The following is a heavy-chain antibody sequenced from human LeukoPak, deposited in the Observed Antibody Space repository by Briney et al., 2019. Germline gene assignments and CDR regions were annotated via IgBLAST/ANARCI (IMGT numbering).Heavy chain of an antibody. J-gene: IGHJ3*02. CDR3: AITMTTVVPRPLDAFDI. CDR2: IIPILGIA. CDR1: GGTFSGYA. V-gene: IGHV1-69*04. Sequence: ASVKVSCKASGGTFSGYAISWVRQAPGQGLEWMGRIIPILGIANYAQKFQGRVTITADKSTSTAYMELSSLRSEDTAVYYCAITMTTVVPRPLDAFDIWGQGTMVTVSS. D-gene: IGHD4-23*01.